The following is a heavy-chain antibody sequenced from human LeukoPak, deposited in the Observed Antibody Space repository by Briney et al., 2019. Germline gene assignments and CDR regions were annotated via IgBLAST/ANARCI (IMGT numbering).Heavy chain of an antibody. CDR2: IYTSGTT. D-gene: IGHD1-7*01. J-gene: IGHJ6*03. Sequence: SETLSLTCTVSGASMSYYWNWIRQPAGKGLEWIGRIYTSGTTNYNPSLKSRVTMSVDTSKNQFSLKLSSVTAADTAVYYCAKVSTATTDYYYMDVWGKGTTVTVSS. V-gene: IGHV4-4*07. CDR3: AKVSTATTDYYYMDV. CDR1: GASMSYY.